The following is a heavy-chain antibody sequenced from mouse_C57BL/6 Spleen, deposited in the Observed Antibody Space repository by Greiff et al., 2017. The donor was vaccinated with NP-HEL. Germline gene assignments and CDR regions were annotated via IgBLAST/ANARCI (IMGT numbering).Heavy chain of an antibody. CDR3: TTWRTAQATDY. D-gene: IGHD3-2*02. CDR1: GFNIKDDY. J-gene: IGHJ2*01. CDR2: IDPENGDT. Sequence: EVQLQQSGAELVRPGASVKLSCTASGFNIKDDYMHWVKQRPEQGLEWIGWIDPENGDTEYASKFQGKATITADTSSNTAYLQLSSLTSEDTAVYYCTTWRTAQATDYWGQGTTLTVSS. V-gene: IGHV14-4*01.